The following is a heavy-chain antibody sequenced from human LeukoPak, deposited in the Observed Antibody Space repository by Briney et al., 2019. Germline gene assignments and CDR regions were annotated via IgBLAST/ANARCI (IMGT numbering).Heavy chain of an antibody. Sequence: SETLSLTCTVSGGSLSSYYWSWIRQPPGKGLEGMGDIYYGGSTNYNPSLKSRVTISVDTSKNQFSLKLSSVTAADTAVYYCARTGIAVAGEPFDYWGQGTLVTVSS. CDR2: IYYGGST. CDR1: GGSLSSYY. CDR3: ARTGIAVAGEPFDY. J-gene: IGHJ4*02. V-gene: IGHV4-59*01. D-gene: IGHD6-19*01.